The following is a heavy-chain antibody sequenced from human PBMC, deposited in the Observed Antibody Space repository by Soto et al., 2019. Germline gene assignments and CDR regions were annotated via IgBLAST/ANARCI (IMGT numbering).Heavy chain of an antibody. CDR2: IYYSGST. J-gene: IGHJ6*02. CDR3: ASYEAYYGMDV. Sequence: QVQLQESGPGLVKPSETLSLTCTVSGGSISSYYWSWIRQPPGKGLEWIGYIYYSGSTNYNPSLKSRVTISVDTSKNQFSLKLSSVTAADTAVYYCASYEAYYGMDVWGQGTTVTVSS. D-gene: IGHD3-3*01. CDR1: GGSISSYY. V-gene: IGHV4-59*01.